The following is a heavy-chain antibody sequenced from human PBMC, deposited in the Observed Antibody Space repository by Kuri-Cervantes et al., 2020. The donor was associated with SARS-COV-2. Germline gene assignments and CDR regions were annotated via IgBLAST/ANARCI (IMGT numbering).Heavy chain of an antibody. Sequence: GGSLRLSCATFGFTFDDYTMYWVRQTPGKGLEWVSLISWDGGTTLYADSVKGRFTISRDNSKNTLSLQMNNLRPEDTGVYYCAGFPEWELLPFDIWGQGTMVTVSS. J-gene: IGHJ3*02. CDR1: GFTFDDYT. CDR3: AGFPEWELLPFDI. V-gene: IGHV3-43*01. D-gene: IGHD1-26*01. CDR2: ISWDGGTT.